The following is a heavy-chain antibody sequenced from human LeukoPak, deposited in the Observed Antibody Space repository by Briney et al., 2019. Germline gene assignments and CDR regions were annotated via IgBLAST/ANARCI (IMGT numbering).Heavy chain of an antibody. CDR2: IYYSGST. Sequence: PSETLSLTCTVSGGSISSYYWSWIRQPPGKGLEWIGYIYYSGSTNYNPSLKSRVTISVDTSKNQFSLKLSSVTAADTAVYYCARDFYGDYHYYYGMDVWGQGTTVTVSS. J-gene: IGHJ6*02. CDR3: ARDFYGDYHYYYGMDV. CDR1: GGSISSYY. V-gene: IGHV4-59*01. D-gene: IGHD4-17*01.